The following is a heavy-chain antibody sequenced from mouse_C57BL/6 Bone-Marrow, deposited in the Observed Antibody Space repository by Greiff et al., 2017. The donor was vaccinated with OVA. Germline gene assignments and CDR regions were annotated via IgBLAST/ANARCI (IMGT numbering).Heavy chain of an antibody. J-gene: IGHJ2*01. CDR2: IHPNSGNT. D-gene: IGHD3-2*02. CDR1: GYTFTSYW. V-gene: IGHV1-64*01. Sequence: QVQLQQPGAELVRPGASVKLSCKASGYTFTSYWMHWVKQRPGQGLEWIGTIHPNSGNTNYNEKFKSKATLTVDKSSSTAYIQLSILTSEYSAVYYCASGLKLQDCYWGQGTTLTVSS. CDR3: ASGLKLQDCY.